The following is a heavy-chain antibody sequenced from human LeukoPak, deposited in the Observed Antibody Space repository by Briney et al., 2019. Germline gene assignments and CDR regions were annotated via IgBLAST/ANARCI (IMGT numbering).Heavy chain of an antibody. CDR1: GFTFSTYA. J-gene: IGHJ4*02. Sequence: GALRLSCAASGFTFSTYAMHWVRQAPGKGLEWVAVISYGGSSENYADSVKGRFTVSRDNSKSTLYLQMNSLTPDDTSVYYCSRSPGIQGTNYFDYWGQGTLVTVSS. CDR3: SRSPGIQGTNYFDY. D-gene: IGHD1-26*01. CDR2: ISYGGSSE. V-gene: IGHV3-30*04.